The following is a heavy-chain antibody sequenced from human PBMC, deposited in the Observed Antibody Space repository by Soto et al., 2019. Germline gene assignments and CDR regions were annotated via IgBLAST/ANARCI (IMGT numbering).Heavy chain of an antibody. Sequence: VQLLQSGGGLAQPGGSLRLSCAASGFTFNTYPMSWVRQVPGKGLEWVSAIGGGGFDTYYADSVKGRFTISRDNSKNTLYLQTNRLRAEDTAVYYCARHDDSSGYFTDFDYWGQGTLVTVSS. D-gene: IGHD3-22*01. CDR2: IGGGGFDT. J-gene: IGHJ4*02. CDR1: GFTFNTYP. V-gene: IGHV3-23*01. CDR3: ARHDDSSGYFTDFDY.